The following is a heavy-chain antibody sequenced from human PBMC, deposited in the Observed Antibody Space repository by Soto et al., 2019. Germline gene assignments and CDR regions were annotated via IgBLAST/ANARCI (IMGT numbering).Heavy chain of an antibody. CDR3: ASRSSDHYSNGVDI. V-gene: IGHV1-2*02. Sequence: QVQLVQSASEMREPGASVKVSCKASGYTFSGYYVHWMRQISGRGFERMGWITPDGGGTNYEPKFRGRVTLTRDMSLNTVYMELKGLTSHDTAVYFCASRSSDHYSNGVDIWGQGTTVTVSS. CDR2: ITPDGGGT. D-gene: IGHD1-26*01. CDR1: GYTFSGYY. J-gene: IGHJ6*02.